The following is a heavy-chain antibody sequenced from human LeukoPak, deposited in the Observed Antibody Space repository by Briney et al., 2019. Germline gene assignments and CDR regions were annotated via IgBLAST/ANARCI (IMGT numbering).Heavy chain of an antibody. D-gene: IGHD6-6*01. Sequence: SETLSLTCAVSGGSISGYYWSWIRQPPGKGLEWIGYVYYSGNTKYNPSLKSRVTMSVDTSKNQFSLRLSSVTARDTAVYYCARHFAYSSSSYFDYWGQGSLVTVSS. J-gene: IGHJ4*02. CDR1: GGSISGYY. CDR3: ARHFAYSSSSYFDY. V-gene: IGHV4-59*08. CDR2: VYYSGNT.